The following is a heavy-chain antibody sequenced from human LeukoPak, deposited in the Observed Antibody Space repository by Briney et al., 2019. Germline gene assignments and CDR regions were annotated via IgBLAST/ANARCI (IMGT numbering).Heavy chain of an antibody. CDR2: IRGGGSVN. V-gene: IGHV3-7*01. Sequence: GGPLRLSCAASGFTFSKYWMTWVRQAPGKGLEWVANIRGGGSVNYLLDSVKGRFTISRDNVKNSLSLEMNNLRAEDTAVYYCSRDANYYDSSRHYFDAFDIWGQGTMVTVSS. CDR3: SRDANYYDSSRHYFDAFDI. J-gene: IGHJ3*02. CDR1: GFTFSKYW. D-gene: IGHD3-22*01.